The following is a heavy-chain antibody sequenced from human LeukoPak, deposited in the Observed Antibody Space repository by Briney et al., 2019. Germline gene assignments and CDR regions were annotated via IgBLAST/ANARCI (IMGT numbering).Heavy chain of an antibody. J-gene: IGHJ3*02. CDR2: IKSKTDGGTT. CDR1: GFTFSNAW. CDR3: TTVHSESYLDAFDI. Sequence: GGSLRLSCAASGFTFSNAWMSWVRQAPGKGLEWVGRIKSKTDGGTTDYAAPVKGRFTISRDDSKNTLYLQMNSLKTEDTAVYYCTTVHSESYLDAFDIWGQGTMVTVSS. D-gene: IGHD1-26*01. V-gene: IGHV3-15*01.